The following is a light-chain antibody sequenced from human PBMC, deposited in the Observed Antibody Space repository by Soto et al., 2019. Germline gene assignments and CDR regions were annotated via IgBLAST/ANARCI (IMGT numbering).Light chain of an antibody. V-gene: IGKV1-39*01. J-gene: IGKJ4*01. Sequence: DIQMTQSPSSLSASVGDRVTITCRASQNINSYLNWYQQKPGQSPRLLIYTASILQNGVPSGFSGSGSGTDFTLTISNLQAEDSATYYCQQTQSFPLTFGGGTKVEIK. CDR3: QQTQSFPLT. CDR1: QNINSY. CDR2: TAS.